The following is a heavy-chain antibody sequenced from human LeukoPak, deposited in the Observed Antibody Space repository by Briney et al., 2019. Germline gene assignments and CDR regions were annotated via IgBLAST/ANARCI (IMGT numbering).Heavy chain of an antibody. CDR3: ARATIFGVGY. Sequence: SQTLSLTCTVSGGSISSGGYYWSWIRQPPGKGLEWIGCIYHSGSTYYNPSLKSRVTISVDRSKNQFSLKLSSVTAADTAVYYCARATIFGVGYWGQGTLVTVSS. V-gene: IGHV4-30-2*01. D-gene: IGHD3-3*01. CDR1: GGSISSGGYY. CDR2: IYHSGST. J-gene: IGHJ4*02.